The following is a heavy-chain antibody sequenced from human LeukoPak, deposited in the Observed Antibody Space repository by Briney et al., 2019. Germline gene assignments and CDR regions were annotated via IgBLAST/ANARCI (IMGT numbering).Heavy chain of an antibody. CDR1: GGSISSSSYY. CDR3: ARDSGDIVVVPAAMDLGY. J-gene: IGHJ4*02. Sequence: SETLSLTCTVSGGSISSSSYYWGWIRQPPGKGLEWIGSIYYSGSTYYNPSLKSRVTISVDTSKNQFSLKLSSVTAADTAVYYCARDSGDIVVVPAAMDLGYWGQGTLVTVSS. CDR2: IYYSGST. D-gene: IGHD2-2*01. V-gene: IGHV4-39*02.